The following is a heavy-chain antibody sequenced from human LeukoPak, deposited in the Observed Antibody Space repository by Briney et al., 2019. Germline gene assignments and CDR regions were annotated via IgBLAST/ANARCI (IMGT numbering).Heavy chain of an antibody. CDR3: ARAIVGATTPGY. V-gene: IGHV3-21*01. CDR1: GFTFSSYS. CDR2: ISSSSSYI. J-gene: IGHJ4*02. D-gene: IGHD1-26*01. Sequence: GGSLRLSCAASGFTFSSYSMNWVRQAPGKGLEWVSSISSSSSYIYYADSVKGRFTISRDNAKNSLYLQMSSLRAEDTAVYYCARAIVGATTPGYWGQGTLVTVSS.